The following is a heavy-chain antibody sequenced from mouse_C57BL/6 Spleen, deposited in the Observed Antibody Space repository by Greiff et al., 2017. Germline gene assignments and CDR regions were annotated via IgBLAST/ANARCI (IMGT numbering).Heavy chain of an antibody. D-gene: IGHD1-1*01. CDR2: ISSGGSYT. Sequence: EVMLVESGGDLVKPGGSLKLSCAASGFTFSSYGMSWVRQTPDKRLEWVATISSGGSYTYYPDSVKGRFTISRDNAKNTLYLQMSSLKSEDTAMYYCARHGTTVEYYAMDYWGQGTSVTVSS. CDR3: ARHGTTVEYYAMDY. J-gene: IGHJ4*01. CDR1: GFTFSSYG. V-gene: IGHV5-6*01.